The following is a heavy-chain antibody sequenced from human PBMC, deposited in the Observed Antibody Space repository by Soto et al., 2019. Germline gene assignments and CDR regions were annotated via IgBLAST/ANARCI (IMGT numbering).Heavy chain of an antibody. Sequence: QITLKESGPTLMKPTQTLTLTCAFSGFSLSTNGVGVGWIRQPPGQALEWLALIFSNDDKRYSPSLTSRLTISQETSTSQVVLTKINIHPVDTATYYLSHMSCSGLFGMDVWCQGTTVTVSS. CDR2: IFSNDDK. V-gene: IGHV2-5*01. D-gene: IGHD3-10*02. J-gene: IGHJ6*02. CDR1: GFSLSTNGVG. CDR3: SHMSCSGLFGMDV.